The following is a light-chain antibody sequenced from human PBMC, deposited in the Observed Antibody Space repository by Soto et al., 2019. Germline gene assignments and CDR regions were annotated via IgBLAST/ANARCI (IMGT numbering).Light chain of an antibody. CDR2: GAS. CDR1: QSITSNF. J-gene: IGKJ2*01. CDR3: QQYGRSPLMYT. V-gene: IGKV3-20*01. Sequence: EIVLTQSPGTLSLSPGERATLSCRASQSITSNFLAWYQQKPGQAPRLLIYGASTRAAGVPDRFSASGSGTDFTLTITRLEHEDFAVYYCQQYGRSPLMYTFGQGTKLGVK.